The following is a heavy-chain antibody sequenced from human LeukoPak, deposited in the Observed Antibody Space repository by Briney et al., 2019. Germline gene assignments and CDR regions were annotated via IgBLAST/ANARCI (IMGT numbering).Heavy chain of an antibody. V-gene: IGHV1-46*01. Sequence: ASVKVSCKASGYTFTSYYMHWMRQAPGQGLEWMGIINPSGGSTSYAQKFQGRVTMTRDTSTSTVYMELGSLRSEDTAVYYCARSHSATMYYFDYWGQGTLVTVSS. D-gene: IGHD3-10*02. J-gene: IGHJ4*02. CDR3: ARSHSATMYYFDY. CDR1: GYTFTSYY. CDR2: INPSGGST.